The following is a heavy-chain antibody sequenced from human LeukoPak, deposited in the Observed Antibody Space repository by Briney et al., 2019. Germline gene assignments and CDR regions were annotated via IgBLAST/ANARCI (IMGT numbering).Heavy chain of an antibody. D-gene: IGHD6-13*01. Sequence: GRSLRLSCAASGFTFSSYAMHWVRQAPGKGLEWVAVISYDGSNKYYADSVKGRFTISRDNSKNTLYLQMNSLRAEDTAVYYCARQRIAAAGRGNWFDPRGQGTLVTVSS. CDR1: GFTFSSYA. J-gene: IGHJ5*02. CDR2: ISYDGSNK. CDR3: ARQRIAAAGRGNWFDP. V-gene: IGHV3-30-3*01.